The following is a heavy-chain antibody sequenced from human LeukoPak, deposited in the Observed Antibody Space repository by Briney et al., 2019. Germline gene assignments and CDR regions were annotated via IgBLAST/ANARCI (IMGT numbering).Heavy chain of an antibody. CDR2: IRSKAYGGTT. CDR1: GFTFGDHA. Sequence: GGSLRLSCSTFGFTFGDHAMSWVRQAPGKGLEWIGFIRSKAYGGTTEYAASVKGRFIISREDSISIAYLQMNSLKTEDTAVYFCGRGPIQLWLDSGMDVWGQGTTVTVSS. D-gene: IGHD5-18*01. J-gene: IGHJ6*02. CDR3: GRGPIQLWLDSGMDV. V-gene: IGHV3-49*04.